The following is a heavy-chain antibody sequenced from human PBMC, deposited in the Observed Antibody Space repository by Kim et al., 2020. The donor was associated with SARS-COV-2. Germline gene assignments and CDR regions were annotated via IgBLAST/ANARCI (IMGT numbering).Heavy chain of an antibody. CDR3: ARGLVLNWFDP. V-gene: IGHV4-39*01. D-gene: IGHD2-8*01. CDR1: GGSISSSSYY. Sequence: SETLSLTCTVSGGSISSSSYYWGWIRQPPGKGLEWIGSIYYSGSTYYNPSLKSRVTISVDTSKNQFSLKLSSVTAADTAVYYCARGLVLNWFDPWGQGT. J-gene: IGHJ5*02. CDR2: IYYSGST.